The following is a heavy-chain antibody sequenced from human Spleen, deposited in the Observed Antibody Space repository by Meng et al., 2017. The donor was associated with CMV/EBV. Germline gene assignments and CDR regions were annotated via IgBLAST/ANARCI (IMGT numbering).Heavy chain of an antibody. J-gene: IGHJ5*02. CDR2: INHSGST. CDR1: GGSFSGYY. Sequence: QLQLQDSGPVLVKPSETRSLTCTVYGGSFSGYYWSWIRQPPGKGLEWIGEINHSGSTNYNPSLKSRVTISVDTSKNQFSLKLSSVTAADTAVYYCAIRVIAAAGRWFDPWGQGTLVTVSS. CDR3: AIRVIAAAGRWFDP. D-gene: IGHD6-13*01. V-gene: IGHV4-34*01.